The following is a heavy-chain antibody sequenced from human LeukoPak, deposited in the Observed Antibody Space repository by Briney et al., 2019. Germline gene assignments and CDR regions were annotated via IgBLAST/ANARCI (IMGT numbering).Heavy chain of an antibody. CDR2: IIPIFGTA. J-gene: IGHJ4*02. CDR3: ARADSGYDPDFDY. D-gene: IGHD5-12*01. V-gene: IGHV1-69*06. CDR1: GGTFSSYA. Sequence: SVKVSCKASGGTFSSYAISWVRQAPGQGLEWMGGIIPIFGTANYAQKFQGRVTITADKSTSTAYMELSSLRSEDTAVYYCARADSGYDPDFDYWGQGTLVTVSS.